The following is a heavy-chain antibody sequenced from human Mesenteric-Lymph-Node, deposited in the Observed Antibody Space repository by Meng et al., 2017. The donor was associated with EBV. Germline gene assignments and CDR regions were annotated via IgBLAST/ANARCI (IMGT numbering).Heavy chain of an antibody. CDR2: IHYSGDT. J-gene: IGHJ4*02. V-gene: IGHV4-30-4*01. CDR3: ARRSGSYYGYFDY. Sequence: GQFQEPGPGLVKPSQTVSLTCAVSGGSIAGGSYWSWVRQPPGKGLEWIAFIHYSGDTYYNPSLKSRLTISVDTSKDQFSLRLRSVTAADTAVYYCARRSGSYYGYFDYWGQGTLVTVSS. D-gene: IGHD1-26*01. CDR1: GGSIAGGSY.